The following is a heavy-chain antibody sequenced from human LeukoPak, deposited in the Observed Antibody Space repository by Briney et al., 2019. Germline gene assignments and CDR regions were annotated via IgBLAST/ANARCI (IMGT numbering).Heavy chain of an antibody. J-gene: IGHJ3*02. D-gene: IGHD3-22*01. V-gene: IGHV3-23*01. Sequence: GGSLRLSCAASGFIFSSYAMSWVRQAPGKGLEWVSTISGSGGSTYYADSVKGRFTISRDNAKNSLYLQMNSLRVEDTAVYYCARYYYDDSGYSEDAFDIWGQGTMVTVSS. CDR3: ARYYYDDSGYSEDAFDI. CDR2: ISGSGGST. CDR1: GFIFSSYA.